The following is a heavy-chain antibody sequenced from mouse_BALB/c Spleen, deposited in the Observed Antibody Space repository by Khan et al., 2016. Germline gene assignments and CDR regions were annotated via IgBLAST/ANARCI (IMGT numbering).Heavy chain of an antibody. V-gene: IGHV1-87*01. CDR3: ARGGYDNYFFAY. CDR2: IYPGDGDT. D-gene: IGHD2-1*01. CDR1: GYTFTSYW. J-gene: IGHJ3*01. Sequence: QVQLQQSGAELARPGASVKLSCKASGYTFTSYWMQWVKQRPGQGLQWIGTIYPGDGDTRYTQKFKGKATLTADKSSSTAYMQLSSLASEDSAVYYCARGGYDNYFFAYWGQGTLVTVSA.